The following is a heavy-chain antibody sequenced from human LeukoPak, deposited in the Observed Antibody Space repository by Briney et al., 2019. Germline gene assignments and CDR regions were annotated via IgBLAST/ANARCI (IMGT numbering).Heavy chain of an antibody. CDR3: AKESKDSSSWYEFTYYYYYYGMDV. CDR1: GFTFSSYG. V-gene: IGHV3-30*02. J-gene: IGHJ6*02. D-gene: IGHD6-13*01. CDR2: IRYDGSNK. Sequence: QPGGSLRLSCAASGFTFSSYGMHWVRQAPGKGLEWVAFIRYDGSNKYYADSVKGRFTISRGNSKNTLYLQMNSLRAEDTAVYYCAKESKDSSSWYEFTYYYYYYGMDVWGQGTTVTVSS.